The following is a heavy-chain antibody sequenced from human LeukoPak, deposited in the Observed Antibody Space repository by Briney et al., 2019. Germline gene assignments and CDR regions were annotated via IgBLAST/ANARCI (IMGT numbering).Heavy chain of an antibody. CDR2: IVVGSGNT. V-gene: IGHV1-58*01. D-gene: IGHD4-17*01. J-gene: IGHJ3*01. CDR1: GFTFTISA. CDR3: AAEGGMTTSAFDL. Sequence: SVKVSFKASGFTFTISAVQWVRQARGQRLEWIGWIVVGSGNTNYAQKFQERVTITRDMSTSTAYMELSSLRSEDTAVYYCAAEGGMTTSAFDLWGQGTMVTVSS.